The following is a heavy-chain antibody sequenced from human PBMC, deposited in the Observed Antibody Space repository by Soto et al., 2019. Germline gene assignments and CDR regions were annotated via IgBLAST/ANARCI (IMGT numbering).Heavy chain of an antibody. CDR1: GFTFGTYG. CDR2: IWDNGRDK. D-gene: IGHD2-15*01. Sequence: PGGSLRLSCAASGFTFGTYGMHWVRQAPCKGLEWVAIIWDNGRDKYYADSVKVLFTISRDNSKNALYLQMNNLRVEDTAVYCCARAEELLASYYYGMDVWGQGTTVTVSS. CDR3: ARAEELLASYYYGMDV. J-gene: IGHJ6*02. V-gene: IGHV3-33*01.